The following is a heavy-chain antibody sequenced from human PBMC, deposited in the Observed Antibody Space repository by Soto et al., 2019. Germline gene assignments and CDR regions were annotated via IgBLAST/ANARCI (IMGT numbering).Heavy chain of an antibody. V-gene: IGHV3-7*01. CDR3: ARVDAEADDY. J-gene: IGHJ4*01. Sequence: EVQLADSGGGLVQPGGSLRLSCVDSGFTFSSHRMTWVRQAPGKGLEWVASISQDGSETSYADSLRGRFTISRDNARNALFLQMNSLRSDDKAVYFCARVDAEADDYLGHGTLVTVSS. CDR1: GFTFSSHR. D-gene: IGHD2-2*03. CDR2: ISQDGSET.